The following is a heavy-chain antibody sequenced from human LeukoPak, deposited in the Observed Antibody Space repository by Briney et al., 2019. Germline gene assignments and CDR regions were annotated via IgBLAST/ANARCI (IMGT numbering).Heavy chain of an antibody. CDR2: IYPGDSDT. V-gene: IGHV5-51*01. D-gene: IGHD2-15*01. CDR1: GYSFTSYW. J-gene: IGHJ4*02. CDR3: ARRRSCSGGRCYEDFDY. Sequence: GESLKISCKGSGYSFTSYWVGWARQMPGKGLEWMGIIYPGDSDTRYNPSFRGQVTISADKSISTAYLQWSSLKASDTAMYYCARRRSCSGGRCYEDFDYWGQGTLVTVSS.